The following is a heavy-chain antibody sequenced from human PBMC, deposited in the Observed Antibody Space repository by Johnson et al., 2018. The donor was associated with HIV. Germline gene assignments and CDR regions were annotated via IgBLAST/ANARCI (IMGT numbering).Heavy chain of an antibody. D-gene: IGHD3-10*01. CDR2: IQQAGSEQ. Sequence: VQLVESGGGLVKPGGSLRLSCAASGFIFSDYSMSWVRPAPGKGLEWVANIQQAGSEQYYVDSVKGRFTISRANAKNYLYLHMKSLKTEDTAVYYCASSPQQPYGTGNAFDIWGQGTMVTVSS. CDR1: GFIFSDYS. V-gene: IGHV3-7*01. J-gene: IGHJ3*02. CDR3: ASSPQQPYGTGNAFDI.